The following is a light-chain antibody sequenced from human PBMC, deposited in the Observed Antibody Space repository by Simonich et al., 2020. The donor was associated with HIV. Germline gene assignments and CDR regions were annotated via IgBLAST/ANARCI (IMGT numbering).Light chain of an antibody. J-gene: IGKJ1*01. CDR2: GAS. CDR1: PVGRSN. CDR3: QQYNSYTWT. V-gene: IGKV3-15*01. Sequence: ELGMTHPPATLSVSQGEKAPPPCRASPVGRSNLAWNQQKPGQAPRLLVYGASTRATGIPARFSGSGSGTEFTLTISSMQSEDFATYFCQQYNSYTWTFGQGTKVEIK.